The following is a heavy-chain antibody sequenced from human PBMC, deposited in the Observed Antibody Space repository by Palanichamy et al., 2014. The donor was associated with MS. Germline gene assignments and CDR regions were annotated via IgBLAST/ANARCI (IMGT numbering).Heavy chain of an antibody. D-gene: IGHD3-10*01. CDR3: ARESSGNYYYYFEF. Sequence: QVPGRGLEWVANIKPDGGEQYYVDSVKGRFTISRDNVKNALYLQMNTLRAEDAAVYYCARESSGNYYYYFEFWGQGTLVTVSS. CDR2: IKPDGGEQ. V-gene: IGHV3-7*03. J-gene: IGHJ4*02.